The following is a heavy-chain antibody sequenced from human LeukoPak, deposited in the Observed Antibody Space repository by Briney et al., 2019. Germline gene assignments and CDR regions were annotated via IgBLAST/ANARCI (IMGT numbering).Heavy chain of an antibody. J-gene: IGHJ4*02. D-gene: IGHD1-26*01. CDR2: ISSSGNYI. V-gene: IGHV3-21*01. CDR1: GFTFGSYS. Sequence: GGSLRLSCAASGFTFGSYSLNWVRQAPGKGLEWVSSISSSGNYIYYAGSVKGRFTISRDNAKNSLYLQMNSLRAEDTAVYYCASEFKWELQDWGQGTLVTVSS. CDR3: ASEFKWELQD.